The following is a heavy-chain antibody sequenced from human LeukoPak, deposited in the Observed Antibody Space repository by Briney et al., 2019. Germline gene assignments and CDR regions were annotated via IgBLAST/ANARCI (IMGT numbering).Heavy chain of an antibody. CDR2: ISGSGGST. D-gene: IGHD6-19*01. J-gene: IGHJ5*02. Sequence: GGSLRLSCAASGFTFSSYAMSWVRQAPGKGLEWVSAISGSGGSTYYADSVKGRFTVSRDNSKNTLYLQMNSLRAEDTAVYYCAKDPQQWLVQGFDPWGQGTLVTVSS. CDR3: AKDPQQWLVQGFDP. V-gene: IGHV3-23*01. CDR1: GFTFSSYA.